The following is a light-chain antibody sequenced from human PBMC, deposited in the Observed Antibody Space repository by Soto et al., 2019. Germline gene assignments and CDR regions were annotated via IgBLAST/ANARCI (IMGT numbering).Light chain of an antibody. CDR3: QTWGTGSAIVV. CDR1: SGHSNYA. V-gene: IGLV4-69*01. J-gene: IGLJ7*01. Sequence: QPVLTQSPSASASLGASVKLTCTLSSGHSNYAIAWHQRQPEKGPRFLMKVNSGGSHIKGDGLPDRFSGSSSGAERYLFISSLQSEDEADYYCQTWGTGSAIVVFGGGTQLT. CDR2: VNSGGSH.